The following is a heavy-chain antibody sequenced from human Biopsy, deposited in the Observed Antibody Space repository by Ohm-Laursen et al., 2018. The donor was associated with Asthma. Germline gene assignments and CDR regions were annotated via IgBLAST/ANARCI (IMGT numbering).Heavy chain of an antibody. V-gene: IGHV3-30-3*01. CDR2: GGSYYDGGLK. CDR1: GFTFRSYA. Sequence: SLRLSCAASGFTFRSYAMHWVRQAPGKGLEWVAVGGSYYDGGLKYYADSVNGRFTVSRDDSKNTLYLQMNSLRPDDTAVYYCARDVMEWYLPAFDFWGQGTLVTVSA. J-gene: IGHJ4*02. D-gene: IGHD3-3*01. CDR3: ARDVMEWYLPAFDF.